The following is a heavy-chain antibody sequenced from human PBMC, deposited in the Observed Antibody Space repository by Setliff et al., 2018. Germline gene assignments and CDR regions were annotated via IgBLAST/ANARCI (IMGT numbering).Heavy chain of an antibody. CDR3: ARHTGTAWVDWFDP. D-gene: IGHD1-1*01. J-gene: IGHJ5*02. V-gene: IGHV1-69*05. CDR1: GGTFSSYA. Sequence: SVKVSCKASGGTFSSYAISWVRQAPGQGLEWMGGIIPIFGTANYAQKFQGRVTITTDEPTSKAYMELRSLRSDDTAVYYCARHTGTAWVDWFDPWGQGTLVTVSS. CDR2: IIPIFGTA.